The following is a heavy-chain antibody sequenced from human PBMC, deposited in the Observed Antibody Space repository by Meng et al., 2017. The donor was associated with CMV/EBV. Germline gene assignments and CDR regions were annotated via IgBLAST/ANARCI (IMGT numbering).Heavy chain of an antibody. V-gene: IGHV3-21*01. CDR3: ARELTPGGN. CDR1: GFTFSSYS. CDR2: ISSSSSYI. D-gene: IGHD1-26*01. J-gene: IGHJ4*02. Sequence: GESLKISCAASGFTFSSYSMNWVRQAPGEGLEWVSSISSSSSYIYYADSVKGRFTLSRDNAKNSLYLQMNSLRAEDTAVYYCARELTPGGNWGQGTLVTVSS.